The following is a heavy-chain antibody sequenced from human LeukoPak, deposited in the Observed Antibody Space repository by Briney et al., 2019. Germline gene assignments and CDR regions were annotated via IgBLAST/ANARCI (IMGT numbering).Heavy chain of an antibody. D-gene: IGHD5-18*01. CDR2: ISSSSSYI. CDR1: GFTFSSYS. Sequence: PGGSLRLSCAASGFTFSSYSMNWVRQAPGKGLEWVSSISSSSSYIYYADSVKGRFTVSRDNAKNSLYLQMNSLRAEDTAVYYCARGNTAMVDYWGQGTLVTVSS. J-gene: IGHJ4*02. CDR3: ARGNTAMVDY. V-gene: IGHV3-21*01.